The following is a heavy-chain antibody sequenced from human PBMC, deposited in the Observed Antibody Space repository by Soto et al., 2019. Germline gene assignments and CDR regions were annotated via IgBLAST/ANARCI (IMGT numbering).Heavy chain of an antibody. CDR1: GYSFTSYW. J-gene: IGHJ6*02. Sequence: GESLKISCKGSGYSFTSYWISWVRQMPGKGLEWMGRIDPSDSYTNYSPSFQGHVTISADKSISTAYPQWSSLKASDTAMYYCARLAPYSSGWYHYYYGMDVWGQGTTVTVSS. CDR3: ARLAPYSSGWYHYYYGMDV. V-gene: IGHV5-10-1*01. CDR2: IDPSDSYT. D-gene: IGHD6-19*01.